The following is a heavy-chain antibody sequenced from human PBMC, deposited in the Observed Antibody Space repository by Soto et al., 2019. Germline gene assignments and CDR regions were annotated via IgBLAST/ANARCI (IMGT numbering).Heavy chain of an antibody. Sequence: DSVQVSCTASGYPFTSYYMHWVRHAPGQGLAWMGIINPSGGSTSYAQKFQGRVTMTRDTSTSTVYMELSSLRSEDTAVYYCARDCRRVNGYPTPHYYGMFSWGKGTTITVSS. V-gene: IGHV1-46*01. CDR3: ARDCRRVNGYPTPHYYGMFS. J-gene: IGHJ6*04. CDR1: GYPFTSYY. D-gene: IGHD6-25*01. CDR2: INPSGGST.